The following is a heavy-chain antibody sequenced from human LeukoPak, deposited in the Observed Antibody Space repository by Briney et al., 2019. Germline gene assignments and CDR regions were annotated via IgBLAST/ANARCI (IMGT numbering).Heavy chain of an antibody. V-gene: IGHV3-48*02. J-gene: IGHJ4*02. CDR2: ISGSGSSI. CDR1: GFTFSSYA. Sequence: GGSLRLSCAASGFTFSSYAMSWVRQAPGKGLELLSYISGSGSSIVYADSVKGRFTISRDNAKNSLYLQMNSLRDEDTAVYYCSRDPRTCDYWGQGTLVTVSS. CDR3: SRDPRTCDY.